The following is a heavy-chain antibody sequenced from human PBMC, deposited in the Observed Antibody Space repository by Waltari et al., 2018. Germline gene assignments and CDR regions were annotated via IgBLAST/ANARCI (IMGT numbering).Heavy chain of an antibody. CDR3: ARGRLGSDVLREFDWLRRSPADGGEI. CDR2: INHSGRT. J-gene: IGHJ3*02. Sequence: QVQLQQWGAGLLQPSETLSLTCAVYGGSFSCYSWSWIRQPPGKGLEWIGEINHSGRTNYNRKLKSRVTISVDTSKNQFSLKMSSVTDAERAVYYCARGRLGSDVLREFDWLRRSPADGGEIWGQGTMVTVSS. V-gene: IGHV4-34*01. D-gene: IGHD3-9*01. CDR1: GGSFSCYS.